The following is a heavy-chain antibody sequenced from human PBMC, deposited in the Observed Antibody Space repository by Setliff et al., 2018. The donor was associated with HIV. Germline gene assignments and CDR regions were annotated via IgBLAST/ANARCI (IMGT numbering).Heavy chain of an antibody. J-gene: IGHJ3*02. Sequence: PGGSLRLSCATSGFTFSSYSMNWVRQAPGKGLEWVSSISSSSSYIYYADSVKGRFTISRDNAKNSLYLQMNSLRAEDTAVYYCARDRPRGGGSLDAFDIWGQGTMVTVSS. V-gene: IGHV3-21*01. CDR3: ARDRPRGGGSLDAFDI. CDR2: ISSSSSYI. CDR1: GFTFSSYS. D-gene: IGHD1-26*01.